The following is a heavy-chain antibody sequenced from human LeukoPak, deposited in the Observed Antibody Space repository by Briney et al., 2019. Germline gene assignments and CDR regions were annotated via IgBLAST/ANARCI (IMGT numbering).Heavy chain of an antibody. V-gene: IGHV4-34*01. J-gene: IGHJ6*03. D-gene: IGHD3-16*01. CDR1: GGSFSGYY. CDR2: INHSGST. Sequence: SETLSLTCAVYGGSFSGYYWSWIRQPPGKGLEWIGEINHSGSTNYNPSLKSRVTISVDTSKNRFSLKLSSVTAADTAVYYCARGLEGGYYYYYMDVWGKGTTVTVSS. CDR3: ARGLEGGYYYYYMDV.